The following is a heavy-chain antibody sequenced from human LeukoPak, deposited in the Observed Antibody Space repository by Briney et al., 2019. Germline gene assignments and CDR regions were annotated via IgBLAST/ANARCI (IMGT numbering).Heavy chain of an antibody. D-gene: IGHD5-18*01. CDR1: GFTFGAYT. CDR2: IFSRSESI. J-gene: IGHJ4*02. CDR3: ARDSGYSYGYGLDY. V-gene: IGHV3-21*04. Sequence: GGSLRLSCAASGFTFGAYTINWVRQAPGKGLEWVSCIFSRSESILYADSVKGRFTISRDNAKNSLYLQMNSLRAEDTALYYCARDSGYSYGYGLDYWGQGTLVTVSS.